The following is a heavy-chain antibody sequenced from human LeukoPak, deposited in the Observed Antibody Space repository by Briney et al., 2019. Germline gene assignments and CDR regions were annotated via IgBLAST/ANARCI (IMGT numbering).Heavy chain of an antibody. CDR3: ARDRLYYDILTADGDWFDP. Sequence: SETLSLTCTVSGGSMSSSSYYWGWIRQPPGKGLEWIGSIYYSGSTYYNPSLKSRVTISVDTSKNQFSLKLSSVTAADTAVYYCARDRLYYDILTADGDWFDPWGQGTLVTVSS. D-gene: IGHD3-9*01. CDR2: IYYSGST. J-gene: IGHJ5*02. V-gene: IGHV4-39*07. CDR1: GGSMSSSSYY.